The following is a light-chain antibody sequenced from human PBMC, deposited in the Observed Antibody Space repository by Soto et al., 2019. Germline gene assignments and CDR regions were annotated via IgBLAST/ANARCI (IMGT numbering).Light chain of an antibody. J-gene: IGLJ1*01. CDR2: DVS. CDR1: SSDVGGYKN. CDR3: GSYTSSSTLYV. Sequence: QSVLTQPASVSGSPGQSITISCTGTSSDVGGYKNVSWYQQHPGKAPKLMIYDVSNRPSGISNRFSGSKSANTASLTISGLQAEDEADYYCGSYTSSSTLYVFGTGTKLTVL. V-gene: IGLV2-14*03.